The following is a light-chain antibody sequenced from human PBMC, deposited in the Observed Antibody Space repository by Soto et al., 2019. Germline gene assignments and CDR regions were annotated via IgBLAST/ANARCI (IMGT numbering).Light chain of an antibody. Sequence: QSALTQPASVSGSPGQSITISFTVTISDVVVYNYVSFYQQHPFKAPKLMIYDFINLPSLFSNRFSVSNSGNTSSLTISGLQAEDEADYYCTSYTSSSTQVFGTGTKVPVL. CDR1: ISDVVVYNY. V-gene: IGLV2-14*01. CDR3: TSYTSSSTQV. J-gene: IGLJ1*01. CDR2: DFI.